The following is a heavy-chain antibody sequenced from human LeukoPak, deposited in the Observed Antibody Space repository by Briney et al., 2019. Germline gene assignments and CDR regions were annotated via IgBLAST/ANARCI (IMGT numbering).Heavy chain of an antibody. CDR1: GFTFSSYS. D-gene: IGHD1-26*01. CDR3: ARDLVPVSGSWYYFDY. CDR2: ISSSSSYI. V-gene: IGHV3-21*01. J-gene: IGHJ4*02. Sequence: GGSLRLSCAASGFTFSSYSMNWVRQAPGNGLEWVSSISSSSSYIYYADSVKGRFTISRDNAKNSLYLQMNSLRAEDTAVYYCARDLVPVSGSWYYFDYWGQGTLVTVSS.